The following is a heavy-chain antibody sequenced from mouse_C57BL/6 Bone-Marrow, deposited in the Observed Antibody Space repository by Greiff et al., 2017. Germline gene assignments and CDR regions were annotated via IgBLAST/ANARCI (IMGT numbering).Heavy chain of an antibody. CDR1: GYSFTGYY. Sequence: VQLQQSGPELVKPGASVKISCKASGYSFTGYYMNWVKQSPEKSLEWIGEINPSTGGTTYNQKFKAKATLTVDKSSSTAYMQLKSLTSEDSAVYYCARSLYYGSSGGDYWGQGTTLTVSS. D-gene: IGHD1-1*01. V-gene: IGHV1-42*01. J-gene: IGHJ2*01. CDR2: INPSTGGT. CDR3: ARSLYYGSSGGDY.